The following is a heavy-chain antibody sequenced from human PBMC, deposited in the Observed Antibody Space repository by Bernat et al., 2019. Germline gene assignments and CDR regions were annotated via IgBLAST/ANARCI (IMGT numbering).Heavy chain of an antibody. CDR3: ARDRMETKVTIARYFDY. V-gene: IGHV4-4*02. CDR1: GGSISSSNW. Sequence: QVQLQESGPGLVKPSGTLSLTCAVSGGSISSSNWWSWVRQPPGKGLEWIGEIYHSGSTNYNPSLKSRVTISVDKSKNQFSLKLSYVTAADTAVYYCARDRMETKVTIARYFDYWGQGTLVTVSS. CDR2: IYHSGST. J-gene: IGHJ4*02. D-gene: IGHD4-11*01.